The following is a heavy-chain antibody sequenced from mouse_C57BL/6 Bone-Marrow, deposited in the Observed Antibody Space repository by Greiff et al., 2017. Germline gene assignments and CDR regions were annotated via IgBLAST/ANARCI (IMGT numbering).Heavy chain of an antibody. CDR2: IYPGSGST. CDR1: GYTFPSYW. J-gene: IGHJ1*03. D-gene: IGHD2-5*01. V-gene: IGHV1-55*01. Sequence: QVQLQQPGAELVKPGASVKMSCKASGYTFPSYWITWVKQRPGQGLEWIGDIYPGSGSTNYNEKFKSKATLTVATSSSTAYMQLSSLTSEDSAVYYCARPYYSNYWYFDVWGTGTTVTVSS. CDR3: ARPYYSNYWYFDV.